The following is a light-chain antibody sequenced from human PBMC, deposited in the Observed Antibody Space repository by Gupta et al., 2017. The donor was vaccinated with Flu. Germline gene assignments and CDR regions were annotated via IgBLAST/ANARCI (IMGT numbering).Light chain of an antibody. Sequence: IVLTKSPGTLSLSPGERATISCRTSQSGSSSYLAWYQQKPGQAPRLLIYCAPSRATGIPDRFSGSGSGTDFTLTISRLEPEDVAVYYWKQYGSSPNSFGQGTKLEIK. CDR1: QSGSSSY. V-gene: IGKV3-20*01. CDR2: CAP. CDR3: KQYGSSPNS. J-gene: IGKJ2*03.